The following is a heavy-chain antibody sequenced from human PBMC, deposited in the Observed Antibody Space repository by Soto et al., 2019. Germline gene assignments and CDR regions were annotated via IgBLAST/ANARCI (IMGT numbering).Heavy chain of an antibody. CDR2: INHSGST. CDR3: ARGRRIPHLLKGPRTNWFDT. CDR1: GGSFSGYY. J-gene: IGHJ5*02. Sequence: SETLSLTCAVYGGSFSGYYWSWIRQPPGKGLEWIGEINHSGSTNYNPSLKSRVTISVDTSKSQFSLKLSSVTAADTAVYYCARGRRIPHLLKGPRTNWFDTWGQGTLVTVSS. V-gene: IGHV4-34*01. D-gene: IGHD1-1*01.